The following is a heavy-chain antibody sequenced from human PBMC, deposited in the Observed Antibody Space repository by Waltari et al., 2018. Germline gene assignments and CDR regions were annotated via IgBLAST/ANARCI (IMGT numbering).Heavy chain of an antibody. V-gene: IGHV4-38-2*02. CDR1: GYSISSGYY. CDR3: SRGGGYYYYAYMDV. J-gene: IGHJ6*03. Sequence: QVQLQESGPGLVKPSETLSLTCTVSGYSISSGYYWGWIRPPPVKGPGRIGSIYPSERPYTNPLLKSRVTITVDASKNHFSLKLSSVTAADTAAYYCSRGGGYYYYAYMDVWGKGTAVTISS. CDR2: IYPSERP.